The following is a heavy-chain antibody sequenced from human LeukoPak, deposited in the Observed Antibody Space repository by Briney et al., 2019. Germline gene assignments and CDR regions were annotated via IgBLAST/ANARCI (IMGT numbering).Heavy chain of an antibody. CDR2: TYYRSKWYN. CDR1: GDSISSNSAA. J-gene: IGHJ6*04. D-gene: IGHD2-15*01. V-gene: IGHV6-1*01. CDR3: ARTAVGYCSGGSCHAAFFYYYGMDV. Sequence: SQTLSLTCAISGDSISSNSAAWNWIRQSPSRGLEWLGRTYYRSKWYNDYAVSVKSRITINPDSSKNQFSLQLNSVTPEDTAVYYCARTAVGYCSGGSCHAAFFYYYGMDVWGKGTTVTVSS.